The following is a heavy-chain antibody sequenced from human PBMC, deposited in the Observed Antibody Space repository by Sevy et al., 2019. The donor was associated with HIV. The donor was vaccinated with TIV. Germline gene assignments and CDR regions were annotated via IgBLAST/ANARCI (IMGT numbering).Heavy chain of an antibody. CDR2: IYYSGST. Sequence: SETLSLTCTVSGGSISSYYWSWIRQPPGKGLEWIGYIYYSGSTNYNPSLKSRVTISVDTSKNQFSLKLSSVTAADTAVYYCARGRNYDFWSGYPVVFYYYYYMDVWGKGTTVTVSS. J-gene: IGHJ6*03. V-gene: IGHV4-59*01. CDR1: GGSISSYY. CDR3: ARGRNYDFWSGYPVVFYYYYYMDV. D-gene: IGHD3-3*01.